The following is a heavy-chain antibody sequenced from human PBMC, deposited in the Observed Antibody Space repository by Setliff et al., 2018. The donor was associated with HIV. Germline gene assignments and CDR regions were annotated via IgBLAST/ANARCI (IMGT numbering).Heavy chain of an antibody. Sequence: ASVMVSCKASGGTFGIYGISRVRQAPGQGLEWMGGTIPMFGTANYAQKFQGRVTITADESTNTGYMELSGLRFEDTAVYYCARESACSSTSCPKVLDYWGQGTLVTVSS. CDR1: GGTFGIYG. D-gene: IGHD2-2*01. CDR3: ARESACSSTSCPKVLDY. J-gene: IGHJ4*02. CDR2: TIPMFGTA. V-gene: IGHV1-69*13.